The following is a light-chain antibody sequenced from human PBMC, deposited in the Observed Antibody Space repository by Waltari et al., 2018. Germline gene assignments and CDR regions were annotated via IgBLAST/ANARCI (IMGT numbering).Light chain of an antibody. V-gene: IGLV1-44*01. CDR3: GAWDDSLNGYV. Sequence: QSVLTQPPSASGTPGQRVTISCSGTRPNIGSKTVSWYPQLPGPAPKLLIYGDDQRPSGVPDRFSASKSGTSASLSISNLQSEDEADYYCGAWDDSLNGYVFGSGTKVNVL. CDR2: GDD. CDR1: RPNIGSKT. J-gene: IGLJ1*01.